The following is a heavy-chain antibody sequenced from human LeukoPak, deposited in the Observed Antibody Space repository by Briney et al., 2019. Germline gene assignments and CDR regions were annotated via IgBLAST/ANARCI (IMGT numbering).Heavy chain of an antibody. CDR2: VNPNSGDI. Sequence: GASVTVSCKASGYIFTGYYIHWVRQARGQGLEWMGWVNPNSGDINSAQKFRGRVTMTRDTSNSTAYMELNRLTSDDTAVYYCARDWGASNWYDHWGQGTLVTVSS. CDR1: GYIFTGYY. J-gene: IGHJ5*02. V-gene: IGHV1-2*02. D-gene: IGHD3-16*01. CDR3: ARDWGASNWYDH.